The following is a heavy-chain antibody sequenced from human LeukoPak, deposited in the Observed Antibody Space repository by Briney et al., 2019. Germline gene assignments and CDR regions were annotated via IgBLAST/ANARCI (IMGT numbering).Heavy chain of an antibody. CDR3: ATLNRGYSGYEADY. V-gene: IGHV1-8*01. J-gene: IGHJ4*02. D-gene: IGHD5-12*01. Sequence: ASVKVSCKASGYTFTNYDINWVRQATGQGLEWMGWMNPNSGNTGYAQKFQGRVTITADTSTDTAYMELSSLRSEDTAVYYCATLNRGYSGYEADYWGQGTLVTVSS. CDR2: MNPNSGNT. CDR1: GYTFTNYD.